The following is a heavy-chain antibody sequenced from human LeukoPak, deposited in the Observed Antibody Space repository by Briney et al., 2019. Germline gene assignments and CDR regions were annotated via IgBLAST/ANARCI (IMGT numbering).Heavy chain of an antibody. CDR3: ARDHKGGDGADAFDI. V-gene: IGHV3-7*03. D-gene: IGHD5-24*01. CDR1: GFTFSAHW. Sequence: GGSLRLSCVASGFTFSAHWMSWFRQAPGKGLEWVANIKQDGSEKIYVDSVKGRFTISRDNAKNSLYLQMDSLRAEDTALYYCARDHKGGDGADAFDIWGHGTMVTVSS. CDR2: IKQDGSEK. J-gene: IGHJ3*02.